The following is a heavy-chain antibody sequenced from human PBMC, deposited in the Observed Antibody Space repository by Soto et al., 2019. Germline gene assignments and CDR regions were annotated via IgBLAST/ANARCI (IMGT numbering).Heavy chain of an antibody. D-gene: IGHD1-1*01. CDR2: ISAYNGNT. CDR3: ARTPETTHPNWFDP. J-gene: IGHJ5*02. Sequence: ASVKVSCKASGYTFTSYGISWVRHAPGQGLEWMGWISAYNGNTNYAQKLQGRVTMTTDTSTSTAYMELRSLRSDDTAVYYCARTPETTHPNWFDPWGQGTLVTVSS. CDR1: GYTFTSYG. V-gene: IGHV1-18*01.